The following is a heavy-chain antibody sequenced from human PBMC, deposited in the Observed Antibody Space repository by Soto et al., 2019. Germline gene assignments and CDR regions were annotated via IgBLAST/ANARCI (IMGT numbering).Heavy chain of an antibody. Sequence: ASVKVSCKASGYTFTSYGISWVRQAPGQGLEWMGWISAYNGNTNYAQKLQGRVTMTTDTSTSTAYMELRSLRSDDTAVYYCVRYPNSYCSGGSCYSAKAFDIWGQGTMVTVSS. CDR3: VRYPNSYCSGGSCYSAKAFDI. D-gene: IGHD2-15*01. J-gene: IGHJ3*02. CDR2: ISAYNGNT. V-gene: IGHV1-18*01. CDR1: GYTFTSYG.